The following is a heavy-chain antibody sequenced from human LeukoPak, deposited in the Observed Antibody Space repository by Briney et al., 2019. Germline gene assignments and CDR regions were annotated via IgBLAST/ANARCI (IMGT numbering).Heavy chain of an antibody. CDR2: IIPIFGTA. J-gene: IGHJ6*04. CDR1: GGTFSSYA. V-gene: IGHV1-69*13. CDR3: ARENGVPTAIEEAYMDV. D-gene: IGHD2-2*01. Sequence: ASVKVSCKASGGTFSSYAISWVRQAPGQGLEWMGGIIPIFGTANYAQKFQGRVTITADESTSTAYMELSSLRSEDTAVYYCARENGVPTAIEEAYMDVWGKGTTVTVSS.